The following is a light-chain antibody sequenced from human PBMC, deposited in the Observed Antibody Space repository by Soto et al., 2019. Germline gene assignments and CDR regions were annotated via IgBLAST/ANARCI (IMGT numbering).Light chain of an antibody. V-gene: IGLV2-11*01. Sequence: QSALTQPRSVSGSPGQSVTISCTGTSSDVGGYNFVSWYQQHPDKAPKLMIYDVTKRPSGVPDRFSGSKSGNTASLTISGLQAEDGADYYCCSYAGTHNSVIFGGGTKLTVL. CDR2: DVT. J-gene: IGLJ2*01. CDR3: CSYAGTHNSVI. CDR1: SSDVGGYNF.